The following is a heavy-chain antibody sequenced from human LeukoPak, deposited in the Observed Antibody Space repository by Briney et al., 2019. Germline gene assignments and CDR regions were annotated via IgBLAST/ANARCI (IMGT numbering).Heavy chain of an antibody. CDR2: IYTSGST. V-gene: IGHV4-61*02. D-gene: IGHD3-3*01. CDR3: ARDSIEWNYSYMDV. Sequence: SSETLSLTCTVSGGSISSGSYYWSWIRQPAGKGLEWIGRIYTSGSTNYNPSLKSRVTISVDTSKNQFSLKLSSVTAADTAVYYCARDSIEWNYSYMDVWGKGTTVTVSS. J-gene: IGHJ6*03. CDR1: GGSISSGSYY.